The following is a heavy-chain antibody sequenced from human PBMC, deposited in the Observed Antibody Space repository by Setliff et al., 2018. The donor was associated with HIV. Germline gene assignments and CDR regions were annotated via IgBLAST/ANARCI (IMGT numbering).Heavy chain of an antibody. J-gene: IGHJ6*03. D-gene: IGHD3-22*01. V-gene: IGHV1-2*02. CDR3: ARNPDTSGYLYYYYYMDV. CDR2: INPNSGGT. Sequence: ASVKVSCKTSGYTFTGYYMHWVRQAPGQGLEWMGWINPNSGGTNYAQKFQGRVTMTRDTSISTAYMELSRLRSDDTAVYYCARNPDTSGYLYYYYYMDVWGKGPRSPSP. CDR1: GYTFTGYY.